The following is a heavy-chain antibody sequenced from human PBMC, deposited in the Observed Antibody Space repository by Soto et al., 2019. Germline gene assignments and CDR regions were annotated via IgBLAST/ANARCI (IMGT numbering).Heavy chain of an antibody. D-gene: IGHD1-1*01. CDR3: ARDDGPRTTRRFAP. CDR2: TYYYRSKWYN. V-gene: IGHV6-1*01. Sequence: QVQLQQSGPGLVKPSQTLSLTCVISGDSVSSNSAAWNWIRQSPSRGLEWLGRTYYYRSKWYNDYAVSVKSRITINPDTSRNQFSLQLNSVTPEGTAIYFCARDDGPRTTRRFAPWGQGTQVIVST. CDR1: GDSVSSNSAA. J-gene: IGHJ5*02.